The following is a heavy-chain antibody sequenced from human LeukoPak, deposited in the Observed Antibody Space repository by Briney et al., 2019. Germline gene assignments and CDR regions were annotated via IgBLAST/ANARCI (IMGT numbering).Heavy chain of an antibody. J-gene: IGHJ6*03. D-gene: IGHD3-3*01. CDR2: IYTSGST. V-gene: IGHV4-4*07. CDR3: ARGSPWYYDFWSGYRPDYMDV. Sequence: PSETLSLTCTVSGGSISSYFWSWIRQPAGKGLGWIGRIYTSGSTNYNPSLTSRVTMSVDTSKNQFSLKLSSVTAADTAVYYCARGSPWYYDFWSGYRPDYMDVWGKGTTVTVFS. CDR1: GGSISSYF.